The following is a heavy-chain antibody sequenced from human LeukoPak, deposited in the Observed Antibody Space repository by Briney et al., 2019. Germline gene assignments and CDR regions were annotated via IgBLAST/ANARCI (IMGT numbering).Heavy chain of an antibody. CDR1: GFTFSSYS. J-gene: IGHJ4*02. CDR2: ISSNGGST. CDR3: ARDKGPAAAYYFDY. V-gene: IGHV3-64*01. Sequence: GGSLRLSCAASGFTFSSYSMNWVRQAPGKGLEYVSAISSNGGSTYYANSVKGRFTISRDNSKNTLYLQMGSLRAEDMAVYYCARDKGPAAAYYFDYWGQGTLVTVSS. D-gene: IGHD2-2*01.